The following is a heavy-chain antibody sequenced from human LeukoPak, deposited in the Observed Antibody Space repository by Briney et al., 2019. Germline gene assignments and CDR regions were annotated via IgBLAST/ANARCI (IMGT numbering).Heavy chain of an antibody. Sequence: AGGSLRLSCAASGFTFDDYGMSWVRQAPGKGLEWVSGINWSGGSTGYADSVKGRFTISRDNAKNSLYLQMNSLRAEDTALYYCARGRGVVTATYCFDYWGQGTLVTVSS. CDR2: INWSGGST. CDR1: GFTFDDYG. D-gene: IGHD2-21*02. J-gene: IGHJ4*02. CDR3: ARGRGVVTATYCFDY. V-gene: IGHV3-20*04.